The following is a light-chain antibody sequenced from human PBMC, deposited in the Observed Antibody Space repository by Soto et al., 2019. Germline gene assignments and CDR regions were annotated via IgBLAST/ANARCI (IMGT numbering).Light chain of an antibody. Sequence: DIQMTQSPSSLSASVGDRVTITCQARQDISNYLNWYQQKPGKAPKLLIYDASNLETGVPSRFSGSESDTDFTCTISSLQPEDIASYYCQQYDNLPLTFGPGTKVDIK. V-gene: IGKV1-33*01. CDR1: QDISNY. J-gene: IGKJ3*01. CDR2: DAS. CDR3: QQYDNLPLT.